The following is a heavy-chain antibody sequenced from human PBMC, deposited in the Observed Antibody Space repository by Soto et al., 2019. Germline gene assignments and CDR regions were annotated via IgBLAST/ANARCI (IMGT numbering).Heavy chain of an antibody. Sequence: QVQLVQSGAEVKKPGSSVKVSCKGSGGTFSSYAISWVRQAPGQGLEWMGGIIPIFGTANYAQKFQGRVTITADESTSTAYMELSSLRSEDTAVYYCARDPMRYYYDSSGYSHYFDYWGQGTLVTVSS. D-gene: IGHD3-22*01. CDR2: IIPIFGTA. V-gene: IGHV1-69*01. CDR3: ARDPMRYYYDSSGYSHYFDY. J-gene: IGHJ4*02. CDR1: GGTFSSYA.